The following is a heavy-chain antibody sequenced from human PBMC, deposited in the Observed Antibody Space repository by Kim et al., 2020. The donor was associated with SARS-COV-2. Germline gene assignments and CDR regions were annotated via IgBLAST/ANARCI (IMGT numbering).Heavy chain of an antibody. D-gene: IGHD4-4*01. J-gene: IGHJ4*02. V-gene: IGHV4-39*01. CDR3: ARLSHSNYFGGWGLYFDY. CDR2: IYSSGST. Sequence: EWIGSIYSSGSTYYNPSLKSRVTISVDTSKNQFSLKLSSVTAADTAVYYCARLSHSNYFGGWGLYFDYWGQGTLVTVSS.